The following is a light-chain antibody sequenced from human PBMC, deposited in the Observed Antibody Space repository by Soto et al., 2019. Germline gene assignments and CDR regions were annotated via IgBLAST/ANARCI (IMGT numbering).Light chain of an antibody. CDR2: GVS. Sequence: VMTQSPATLSVSPGERATLSCRASQSVRPNFLAWYQQKPGQAPRLLIYGVSDRATGIPDRFSGSGSGTDFTLTITRLEPEDFAMYYCQRYDSFRAFGQGTKVDIK. CDR3: QRYDSFRA. V-gene: IGKV3-20*01. J-gene: IGKJ1*01. CDR1: QSVRPNF.